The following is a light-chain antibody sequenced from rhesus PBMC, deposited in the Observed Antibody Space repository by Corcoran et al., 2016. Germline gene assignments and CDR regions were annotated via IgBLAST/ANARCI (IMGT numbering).Light chain of an antibody. V-gene: IGKV3-24*04. CDR3: QQSSNLFT. CDR2: GAS. Sequence: ETVVTQSPATLSLSPGERATLSCRASQSVGSYLAWYQQKPGQAPSLLIYGASSRAPGIPDRFSCSGSGTDFTLTISSLEPEDVGVYYCQQSSNLFTFGPGTKLDIK. CDR1: QSVGSY. J-gene: IGKJ3*01.